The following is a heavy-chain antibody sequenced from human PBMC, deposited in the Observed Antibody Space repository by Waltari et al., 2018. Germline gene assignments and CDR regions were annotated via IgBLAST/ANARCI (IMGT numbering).Heavy chain of an antibody. Sequence: QVQLQESGPGLVKPSETLSLTCAVSGYSISSGYYWGWIRQPPGKGLEWIGSIYHSGITYSNPSLKSRVTISVDTSKNQFSLKLSSVTAADTAVYYCARGGPGSKYSSSWYVWGQGTLVTVSS. J-gene: IGHJ4*02. D-gene: IGHD6-13*01. V-gene: IGHV4-38-2*01. CDR2: IYHSGIT. CDR1: GYSISSGYY. CDR3: ARGGPGSKYSSSWYV.